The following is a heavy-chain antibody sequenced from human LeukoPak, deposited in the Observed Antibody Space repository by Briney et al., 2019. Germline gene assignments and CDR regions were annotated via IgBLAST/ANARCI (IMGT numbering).Heavy chain of an antibody. J-gene: IGHJ5*02. CDR1: GGSISSGDYY. V-gene: IGHV4-39*07. Sequence: SETLSLTCTVSGGSISSGDYYWSWIRQPPGKGLEWIGSINDSGNTYYTPSLKSRITISSDTSENTFSLKLNSVTAADTAVYFCTRESLSSGWSDHWGQGTLVTVSS. CDR2: INDSGNT. D-gene: IGHD6-19*01. CDR3: TRESLSSGWSDH.